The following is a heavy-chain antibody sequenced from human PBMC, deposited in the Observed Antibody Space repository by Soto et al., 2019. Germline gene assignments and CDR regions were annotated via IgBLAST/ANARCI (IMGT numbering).Heavy chain of an antibody. D-gene: IGHD3-22*01. Sequence: GGSLRLSCAASGFTFSDYYMSWVRQAPGKGLEWVSYISSSSSYTNYADSVKGRFTISRDNAKNSLYLQMNSLRAEDTAVYYCASTQYYYDSSGYYYYDYWGQGXLVTVSS. CDR2: ISSSSSYT. CDR3: ASTQYYYDSSGYYYYDY. J-gene: IGHJ4*02. V-gene: IGHV3-11*06. CDR1: GFTFSDYY.